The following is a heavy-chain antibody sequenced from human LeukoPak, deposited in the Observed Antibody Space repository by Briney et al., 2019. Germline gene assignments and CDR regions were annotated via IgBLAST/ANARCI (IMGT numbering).Heavy chain of an antibody. J-gene: IGHJ4*02. V-gene: IGHV3-33*01. CDR1: GFTFSSYG. D-gene: IGHD2-2*01. CDR3: ARADLGYCSSTSCYPFFDY. Sequence: GGSLRLSCAASGFTFSSYGMHWVRQAPGKGLEWVAVIWYDGSNKYYADSVKGRFTISRDNSKNTLYLQMNSLRAEDTAVYYCARADLGYCSSTSCYPFFDYWGQGTLVTVSS. CDR2: IWYDGSNK.